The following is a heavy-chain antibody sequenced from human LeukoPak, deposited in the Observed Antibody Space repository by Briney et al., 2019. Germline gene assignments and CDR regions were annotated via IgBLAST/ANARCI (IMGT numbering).Heavy chain of an antibody. CDR2: INHSGST. D-gene: IGHD6-13*01. CDR1: GGSISSYY. CDR3: ARGMIAAAAHFDY. V-gene: IGHV4-34*01. Sequence: PSETLSLTCTVSGGSISSYYWSWIRQPPGKGLEWIGEINHSGSTNYNPSLKSRVTISVDTSKNQFSLKLSSVTAADTAVYYCARGMIAAAAHFDYWGQGTLVTVSS. J-gene: IGHJ4*02.